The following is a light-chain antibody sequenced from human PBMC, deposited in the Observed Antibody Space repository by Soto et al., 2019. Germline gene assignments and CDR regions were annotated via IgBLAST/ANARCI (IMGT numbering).Light chain of an antibody. V-gene: IGKV3-15*01. CDR2: GAS. CDR3: QQYNNWPYT. CDR1: QGVSSH. Sequence: EIVMTHSPATLSVSPGEGATLSCRASQGVSSHLAWYQQKPGRAPRLLIYGASTRAPGIPARFIGSGSGTDFTLTISSLQSEDSAVYYCQQYNNWPYTFGQGTKLEIK. J-gene: IGKJ2*01.